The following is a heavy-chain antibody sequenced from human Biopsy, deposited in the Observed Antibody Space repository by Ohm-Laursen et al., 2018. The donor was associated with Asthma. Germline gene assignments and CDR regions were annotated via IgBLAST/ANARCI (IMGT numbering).Heavy chain of an antibody. CDR3: ARDLRSDNWNPWGMDV. D-gene: IGHD1-20*01. CDR2: ISYDGTNK. J-gene: IGHJ6*02. CDR1: GFTFSDYD. Sequence: SLRLSCSASGFTFSDYDMHWVRQAPGKGLEWVAVISYDGTNKDYADSVKGRSTFSRDNSQNTLSLEMNSLRVEDTAVYYCARDLRSDNWNPWGMDVWGLGTTVTVAS. V-gene: IGHV3-30-3*01.